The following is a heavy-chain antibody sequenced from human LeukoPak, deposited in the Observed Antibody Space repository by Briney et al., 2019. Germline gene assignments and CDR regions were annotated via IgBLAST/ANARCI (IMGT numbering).Heavy chain of an antibody. V-gene: IGHV4-4*07. J-gene: IGHJ4*02. CDR1: GGSISSYY. Sequence: SETLSLTCTVSGGSISSYYWSWIRQPAGKGLEWIGRIYTSGSTNYNPSLKSQVTMSVDTSKNQFSLKLSSVTAADTAVYYCARMSGSYLKEYFDYWGQGTLVTVSS. D-gene: IGHD1-26*01. CDR3: ARMSGSYLKEYFDY. CDR2: IYTSGST.